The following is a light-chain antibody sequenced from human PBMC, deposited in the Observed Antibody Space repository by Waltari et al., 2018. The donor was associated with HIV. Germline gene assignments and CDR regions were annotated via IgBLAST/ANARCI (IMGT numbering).Light chain of an antibody. CDR3: QQYNVYPWT. CDR2: RAS. J-gene: IGKJ1*01. CDR1: ENIGNW. V-gene: IGKV1-5*03. Sequence: MTQSPSTLSASVRDTVTITCRTSENIGNWLAWYQMKPGKAPDLLIYRASTLKSGVPSRFSGRGSGTEFALTVRGLQPDDFGTFFCQQYNVYPWTFGQGTRVDLK.